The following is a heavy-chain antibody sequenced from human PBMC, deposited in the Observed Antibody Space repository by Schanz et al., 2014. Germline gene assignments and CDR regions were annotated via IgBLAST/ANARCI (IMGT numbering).Heavy chain of an antibody. CDR3: VSQTGSPNY. CDR1: GFTFSSYG. Sequence: EVQLLESGGGLVQPGGSLRLSCAASGFTFSSYGMHWVRQAPGKGLEWVSAISGSGGSTYYADSVKGRFTISRDNSNKTVDLQMNSLRVEDTAVYFCVSQTGSPNYWGQGTLVTVSS. V-gene: IGHV3-23*01. D-gene: IGHD6-13*01. CDR2: ISGSGGST. J-gene: IGHJ4*02.